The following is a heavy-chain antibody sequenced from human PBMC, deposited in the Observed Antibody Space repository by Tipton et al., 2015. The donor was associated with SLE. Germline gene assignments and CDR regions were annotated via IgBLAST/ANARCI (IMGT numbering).Heavy chain of an antibody. CDR2: IYYSGST. D-gene: IGHD3-16*02. CDR1: GGSMSSGDYS. CDR3: ARSVWGSYRYYYFDY. J-gene: IGHJ4*02. V-gene: IGHV4-30-4*01. Sequence: TLSLTCAVSGGSMSSGDYSWSWIRQPPGKGLEWIGYIYYSGSTYYNPSLKSRVTISVDTSKNQFSLKLSSVTAADTAVYYCARSVWGSYRYYYFDYWGQGTLVTVSS.